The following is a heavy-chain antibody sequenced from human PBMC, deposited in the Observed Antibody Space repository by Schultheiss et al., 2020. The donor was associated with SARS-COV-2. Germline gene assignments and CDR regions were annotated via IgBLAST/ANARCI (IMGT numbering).Heavy chain of an antibody. Sequence: GGSLRLSCAASGFTFSSYDMHWVRQATGKGLEWVSAISGSGGSTYYADSVKGRFTISRDNAKNSLYLQMNSLRAEDTAVYYCARDHAQPIDYYMDVWGKGTTVTVSS. CDR1: GFTFSSYD. CDR2: ISGSGGST. J-gene: IGHJ6*03. D-gene: IGHD3-16*02. V-gene: IGHV3-21*01. CDR3: ARDHAQPIDYYMDV.